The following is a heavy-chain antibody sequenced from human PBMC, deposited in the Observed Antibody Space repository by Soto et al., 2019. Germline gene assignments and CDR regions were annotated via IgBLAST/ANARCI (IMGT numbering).Heavy chain of an antibody. D-gene: IGHD6-13*01. CDR1: GFTFDDYA. CDR3: AQVTSGYSSICYSR. Sequence: GGSLRLSCAASGFTFDDYAIHWVRQAPGKGLEWVSGISWNSGSRTYADSVKGRFTISRDNAKNARYLQMNSLRAEDTALYYRAQVTSGYSSICYSRWGQGTLVTVSS. J-gene: IGHJ4*02. CDR2: ISWNSGSR. V-gene: IGHV3-9*01.